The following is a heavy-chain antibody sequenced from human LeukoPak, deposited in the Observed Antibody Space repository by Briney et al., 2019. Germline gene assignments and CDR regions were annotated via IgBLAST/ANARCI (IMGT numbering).Heavy chain of an antibody. CDR1: GYTFTAYY. D-gene: IGHD6-6*01. CDR2: IAPNSGGT. J-gene: IGHJ4*02. Sequence: AASVKLSSTPSGYTFTAYYMHWVRQAPGQGLEWMGWIAPNSGGTNYAQNFQGRVTMTRDTSINTAYMELTRLTSDDTAVYYCAREYSSTSGRLYDYWGLGTLVTVSS. V-gene: IGHV1-2*02. CDR3: AREYSSTSGRLYDY.